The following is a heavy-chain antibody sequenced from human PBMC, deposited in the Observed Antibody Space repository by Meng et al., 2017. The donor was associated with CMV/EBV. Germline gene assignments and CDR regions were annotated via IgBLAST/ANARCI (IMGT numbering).Heavy chain of an antibody. J-gene: IGHJ6*02. CDR2: TSYDGSTE. CDR3: AREGGTTAGMDV. V-gene: IGHV3-30-3*01. D-gene: IGHD1-7*01. CDR1: GFVFSSYF. Sequence: GESLKISCAASGFVFSSYFLHWVRQAPGKGLDWVAVTSYDGSTESHADSVKGRFSISRDNSKNILYLQMNSLRVEDTAVYYCAREGGTTAGMDVWGQGTTVTVSS.